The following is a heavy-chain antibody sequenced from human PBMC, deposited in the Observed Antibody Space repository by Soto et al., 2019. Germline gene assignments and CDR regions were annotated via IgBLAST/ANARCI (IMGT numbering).Heavy chain of an antibody. V-gene: IGHV3-23*01. CDR1: GFTFSSSA. CDR3: ARCTVDTIVTRGWCHYLDP. D-gene: IGHD5-18*01. J-gene: IGHJ5*02. Sequence: EVQLLDSGGGLVQPGGSLRLSCAASGFTFSSSAMSWVRQAPGKGLEWVSAVSGSGGTTYYADSVRGRFTISRDNSKNTLYLQMNSLRAEDTAIYFCARCTVDTIVTRGWCHYLDPGGQGTLVTVSS. CDR2: VSGSGGTT.